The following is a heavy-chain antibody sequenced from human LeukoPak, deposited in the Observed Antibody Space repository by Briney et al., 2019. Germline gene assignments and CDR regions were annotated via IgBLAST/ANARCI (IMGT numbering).Heavy chain of an antibody. CDR2: IYTSGST. V-gene: IGHV4-61*02. CDR1: GGSISSGSYY. Sequence: SETLSLTCTVSGGSISSGSYYWSWIRQPAGKGLEWIGRIYTSGSTNYNPSLKSPVTISVDTSKNQFSLKLSSVTAADTDVYYCARGTYYDFWSGGDYWGQGTLVTVSS. CDR3: ARGTYYDFWSGGDY. D-gene: IGHD3-3*01. J-gene: IGHJ4*02.